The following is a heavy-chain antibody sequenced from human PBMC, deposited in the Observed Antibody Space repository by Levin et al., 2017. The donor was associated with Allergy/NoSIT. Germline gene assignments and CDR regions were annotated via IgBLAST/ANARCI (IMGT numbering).Heavy chain of an antibody. D-gene: IGHD1-14*01. CDR1: GYTFISYD. CDR2: INPNSGNT. J-gene: IGHJ6*02. CDR3: ARGGSLGGKRNTNGMDV. V-gene: IGHV1-8*01. Sequence: ASVKVSCKASGYTFISYDINWVRQATGQGLEWMGWINPNSGNTGYAQTFQGRVIITRNTSTRTVYMELPILTSEDTAVDYCARGGSLGGKRNTNGMDVWGHGTTVTVSS.